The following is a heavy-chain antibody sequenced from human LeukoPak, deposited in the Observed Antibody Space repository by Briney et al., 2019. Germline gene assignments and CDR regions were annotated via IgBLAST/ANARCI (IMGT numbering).Heavy chain of an antibody. Sequence: GASVKVSCKASGYTFTGYYMHWVRQAPGQGLEWMGWINPNSGGTNYAQKFQGRVTMTRDTPISTAYMELSRLRSDDTAVYYCARVPSVVISHFDYWGQGTLVTVSS. D-gene: IGHD3-22*01. J-gene: IGHJ4*02. CDR3: ARVPSVVISHFDY. CDR1: GYTFTGYY. V-gene: IGHV1-2*02. CDR2: INPNSGGT.